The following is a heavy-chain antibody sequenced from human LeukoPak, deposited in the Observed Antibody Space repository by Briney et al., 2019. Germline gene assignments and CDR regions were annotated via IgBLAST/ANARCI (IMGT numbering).Heavy chain of an antibody. Sequence: GGSLRLSCAASGFTFSSYAMSWVRQAPGRGLEWVSAISGSGGSTYYADSVEGRFTISRDNSKNTLYLQMNSLRAEDTALYYCAKAKWELLLLIDYWGQGTLVTVSS. CDR2: ISGSGGST. V-gene: IGHV3-23*01. CDR1: GFTFSSYA. J-gene: IGHJ4*02. D-gene: IGHD1-26*01. CDR3: AKAKWELLLLIDY.